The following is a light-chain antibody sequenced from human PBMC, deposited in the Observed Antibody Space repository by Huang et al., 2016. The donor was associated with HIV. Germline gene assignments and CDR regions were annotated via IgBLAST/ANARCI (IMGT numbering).Light chain of an antibody. Sequence: DIQMTQSPSSLSASVGDRVIITCRASQSISSYLNWYQQQPGKAPNLLRYAASSLQSGVPSRFSGSGSGTEFTLTIRSLQPEDFATYYCQQSYSNTFTFGAGTKVDVK. V-gene: IGKV1-39*01. CDR2: AAS. J-gene: IGKJ3*01. CDR3: QQSYSNTFT. CDR1: QSISSY.